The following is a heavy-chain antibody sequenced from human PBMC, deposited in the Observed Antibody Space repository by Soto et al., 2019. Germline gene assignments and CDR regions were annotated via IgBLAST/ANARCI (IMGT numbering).Heavy chain of an antibody. J-gene: IGHJ6*03. CDR2: ISYDGSNK. D-gene: IGHD4-4*01. CDR3: AKDKSMTTVTKYYMDV. Sequence: QVQLVESGGGVVQPGRSLRLSCAASGFTFSSCGMHWVRQAPGKGLEWVAVISYDGSNKYYADSVKGRFTISRDNSKNTLYLQMNSLRAEDTAVYYCAKDKSMTTVTKYYMDVWGKGTTVTVSS. CDR1: GFTFSSCG. V-gene: IGHV3-30*18.